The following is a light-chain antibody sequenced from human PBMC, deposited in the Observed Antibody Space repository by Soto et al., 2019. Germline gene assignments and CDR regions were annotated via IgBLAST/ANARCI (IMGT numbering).Light chain of an antibody. CDR2: NNN. J-gene: IGLJ2*01. Sequence: QLVLTQPPSASGTPGQGVTISCSGSSSNIESNTVSWYQQFPGTAPKLLIYNNNQRPSGVPDRFSGSTSGTSASLVISGLQSEDETFYYCAAWDDSLNGVIFGGGTKLTVL. CDR3: AAWDDSLNGVI. CDR1: SSNIESNT. V-gene: IGLV1-44*01.